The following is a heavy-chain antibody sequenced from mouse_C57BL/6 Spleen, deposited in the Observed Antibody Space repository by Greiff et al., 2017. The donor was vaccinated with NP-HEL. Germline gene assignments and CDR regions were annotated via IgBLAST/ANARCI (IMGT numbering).Heavy chain of an antibody. CDR3: ARRGTGYYAMDY. CDR2: IDPSDSYP. J-gene: IGHJ4*01. D-gene: IGHD3-3*01. Sequence: VQLQQPGAELVKPGASVKLSCKASGYTFTSYWMQWVKQRPGQGLEWIGEIDPSDSYPNYNQKFKGKATLTVDTSSSTAYMQLSSLTSEDSAVYYCARRGTGYYAMDYWGQGTSVTVSS. V-gene: IGHV1-50*01. CDR1: GYTFTSYW.